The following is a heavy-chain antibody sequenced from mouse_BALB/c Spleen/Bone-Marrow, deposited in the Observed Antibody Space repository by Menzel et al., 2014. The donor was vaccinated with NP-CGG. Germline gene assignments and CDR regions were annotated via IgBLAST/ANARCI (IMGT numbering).Heavy chain of an antibody. CDR3: TRYGNNSFDY. CDR1: GYTFTSYY. CDR2: INPSNGGT. V-gene: IGHV1S81*02. Sequence: VQLQQSGAELVKPGASVKLSCKASGYTFTSYYMYWVKQRPGQGLEWIGEINPSNGGTNFNKKFKSKATLTVDKSSSTAYMQLSSLTSEDTAVYYCTRYGNNSFDYWGQGTTLTVSS. J-gene: IGHJ2*01. D-gene: IGHD2-1*01.